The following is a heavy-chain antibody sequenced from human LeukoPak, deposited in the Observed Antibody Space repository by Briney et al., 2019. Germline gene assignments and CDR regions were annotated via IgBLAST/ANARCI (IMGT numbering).Heavy chain of an antibody. D-gene: IGHD2-2*01. V-gene: IGHV3-23*01. CDR1: GFTFGSYA. J-gene: IGHJ5*02. CDR2: ISGSGGST. Sequence: PGGSLRLSCAASGFTFGSYAMSWVRQAPGKGLEWVSAISGSGGSTYYADSVKGRFTISRDNPKNTLYLQMNSLRAEDTAVYYCAKVNGRVPAAWGQGTLVTVSS. CDR3: AKVNGRVPAA.